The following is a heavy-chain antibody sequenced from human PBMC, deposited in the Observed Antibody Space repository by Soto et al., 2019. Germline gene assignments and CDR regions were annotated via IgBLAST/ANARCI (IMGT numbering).Heavy chain of an antibody. V-gene: IGHV3-7*01. CDR3: ARRATTSAGYFDL. CDR2: IKQDGSEK. Sequence: GGSLRLSCAASGFTFSNYWMSWVRQAPGKGLEWVANIKQDGSEKNYKDSVKGRLTISRDNAKNSLSLQMNSLRAEDTAVYYCARRATTSAGYFDLWGRGTLVTVSS. CDR1: GFTFSNYW. D-gene: IGHD1-1*01. J-gene: IGHJ2*01.